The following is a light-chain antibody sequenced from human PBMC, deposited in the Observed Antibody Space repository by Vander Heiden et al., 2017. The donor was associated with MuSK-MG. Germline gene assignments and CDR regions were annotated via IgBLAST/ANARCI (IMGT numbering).Light chain of an antibody. CDR1: QSVSSNY. J-gene: IGKJ4*01. CDR2: AAI. CDR3: QQYDSSPFT. Sequence: EIVLTQSPGTLSLSPGKRATLSCRASQSVSSNYLAWYQQKPGQAPRLLINAAISRATGIPDRFSGSGSGTDFTLTISRLEPEDFAVYYCQQYDSSPFTFGGGTKVEIK. V-gene: IGKV3-20*01.